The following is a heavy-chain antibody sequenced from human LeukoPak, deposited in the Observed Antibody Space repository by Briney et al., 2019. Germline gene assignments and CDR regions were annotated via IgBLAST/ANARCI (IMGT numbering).Heavy chain of an antibody. D-gene: IGHD4-17*01. CDR1: GFTFSSYG. Sequence: GGSLRLSCAASGFTFSSYGIHWVRQAPGKGLEWVAFIRYDGSNKYYADSVKGRFTISRDNSKNTLYLQMNSLRAEDTAVYYCARVIGDYAYFDYWGQGTLVTVSS. J-gene: IGHJ4*02. V-gene: IGHV3-30*02. CDR2: IRYDGSNK. CDR3: ARVIGDYAYFDY.